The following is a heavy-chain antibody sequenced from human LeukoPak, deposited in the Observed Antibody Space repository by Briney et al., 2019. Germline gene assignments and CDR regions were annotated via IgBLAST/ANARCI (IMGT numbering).Heavy chain of an antibody. CDR3: ARFLGYCSSTSCYEAWFDP. V-gene: IGHV4-59*01. CDR1: GGSISSYY. J-gene: IGHJ5*02. D-gene: IGHD2-2*01. Sequence: SETLSLTCTVSGGSISSYYWSWIRQPPGKGLEWIGYIYYSGSTNYNPSLKSRVTISVDTSKNQFSLKLSSVTAADTAVYYCARFLGYCSSTSCYEAWFDPWGQGTLVTVSS. CDR2: IYYSGST.